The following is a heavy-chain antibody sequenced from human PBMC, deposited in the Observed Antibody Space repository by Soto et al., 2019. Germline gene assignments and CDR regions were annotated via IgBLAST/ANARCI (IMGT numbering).Heavy chain of an antibody. CDR3: ARDGGYCISTSCYPRWFDP. D-gene: IGHD2-2*03. CDR1: GYTFTSYA. CDR2: ISAYNGNT. Sequence: ASVKVSCKASGYTFTSYAMHWVRQAPGQGLEWMGWISAYNGNTNYAQKLQGRVTMTTDTSTSTAYMELRSLRSDDTAVYYCARDGGYCISTSCYPRWFDPWGQGTLVTVSS. V-gene: IGHV1-18*01. J-gene: IGHJ5*02.